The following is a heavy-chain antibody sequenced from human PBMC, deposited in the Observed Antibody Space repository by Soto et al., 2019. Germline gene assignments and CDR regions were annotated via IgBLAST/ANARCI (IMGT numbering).Heavy chain of an antibody. Sequence: PGESLKISCKGSVYSFTSYWIGWVRQMPGKGLEWMGIIYPGDSDTRYSPSFQGQVTISADKSISTAYLQWSSLKASDTAMYYCARSGHDYVWGSYRYTTYFDYWGQGTLVTVSS. CDR2: IYPGDSDT. D-gene: IGHD3-16*02. J-gene: IGHJ4*02. CDR1: VYSFTSYW. CDR3: ARSGHDYVWGSYRYTTYFDY. V-gene: IGHV5-51*01.